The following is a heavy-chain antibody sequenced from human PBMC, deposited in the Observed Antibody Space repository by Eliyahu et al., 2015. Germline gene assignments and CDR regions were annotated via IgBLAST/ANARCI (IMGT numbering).Heavy chain of an antibody. CDR3: ARGGGITGTNYVLVDY. CDR1: GGTXSSYA. D-gene: IGHD1-20*01. J-gene: IGHJ4*02. Sequence: QVQLVQSGAEVKKPGSSVKVSCKASGGTXSSYAISWXRQAPGQGLEWMGGIIPIFGTANYAQKFQGRVTITADKSTSTAYMELSSLRSEDTAVYYCARGGGITGTNYVLVDYWGQGTLVTVSS. V-gene: IGHV1-69*06. CDR2: IIPIFGTA.